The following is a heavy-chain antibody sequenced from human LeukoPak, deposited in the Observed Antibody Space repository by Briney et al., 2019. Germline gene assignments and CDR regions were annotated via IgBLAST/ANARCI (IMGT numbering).Heavy chain of an antibody. Sequence: SGPTLVKPTQTLTLTCTFSGFSLNTPGVGVGWIRQPPGKALEWLALVYWVDDDRYSPSLKTRLSITKDASKNQVVLRMTNMDPVDTATYYCAHNLNLVLMPAARQGAFDVWGQGIMVTVSS. CDR1: GFSLNTPGVG. J-gene: IGHJ3*01. CDR2: VYWVDDD. V-gene: IGHV2-5*02. D-gene: IGHD2-2*01. CDR3: AHNLNLVLMPAARQGAFDV.